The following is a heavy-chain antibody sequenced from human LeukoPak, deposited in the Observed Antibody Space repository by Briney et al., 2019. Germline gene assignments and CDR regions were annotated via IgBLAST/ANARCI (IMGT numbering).Heavy chain of an antibody. Sequence: GGSLRLSCAASGFTFSSYGMHWVRQAPGKGLEWVAFIRYDGSNKYYADSVKGRFTISRDNSKNTLYLQMNSLRVEDTAVYYCARDSGDSSGYYPGYWGQGTLVTVSS. D-gene: IGHD3-22*01. CDR2: IRYDGSNK. CDR1: GFTFSSYG. CDR3: ARDSGDSSGYYPGY. V-gene: IGHV3-30*02. J-gene: IGHJ4*02.